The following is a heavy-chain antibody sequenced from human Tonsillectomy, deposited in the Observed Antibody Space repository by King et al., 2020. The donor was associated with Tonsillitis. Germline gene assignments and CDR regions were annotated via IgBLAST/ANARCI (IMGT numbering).Heavy chain of an antibody. CDR1: GFTFSSYS. CDR3: ARVDRIGIEREWSFDL. J-gene: IGHJ2*01. V-gene: IGHV3-21*01. CDR2: ISTSSSYI. Sequence: VQLVESGGGLVKPGGSLRLSCAASGFTFSSYSMNWVRQAPGRGLEWVSSISTSSSYIYQADSMKGRFTISRDNAKNSLYLQMNSLRAEDTAVYYCARVDRIGIEREWSFDLWGRGTLVTVSS. D-gene: IGHD3-22*01.